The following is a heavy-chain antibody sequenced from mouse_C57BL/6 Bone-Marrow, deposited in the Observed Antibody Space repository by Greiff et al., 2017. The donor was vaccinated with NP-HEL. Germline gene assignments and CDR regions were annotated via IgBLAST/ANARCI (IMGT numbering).Heavy chain of an antibody. CDR3: ARSEYYYGDY. V-gene: IGHV1-69*01. Sequence: VQLQQPGAELVMPGASVKLSCKASGYTFTSYWMHWVKQRPGQGLEWIGEIDPSDSYTNYNQKFKGKSTLTVDKSSSTAYMQLSSLTSEDSAFYYCARSEYYYGDYWGQGTTLTVSS. CDR2: IDPSDSYT. CDR1: GYTFTSYW. J-gene: IGHJ2*01. D-gene: IGHD1-1*01.